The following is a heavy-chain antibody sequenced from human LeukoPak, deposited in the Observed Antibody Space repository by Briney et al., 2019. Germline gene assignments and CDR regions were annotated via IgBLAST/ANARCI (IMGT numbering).Heavy chain of an antibody. CDR3: AKHYYGSGSYYNALFDY. V-gene: IGHV3-23*01. Sequence: GGSLRLSCAASGFTFSSYAMSWVRQAPGKGLEWVSAISGSGGSTYYADSVKGRLTISRDNSKNTLYLQMNSLRAEDTAVYYCAKHYYGSGSYYNALFDYWGQGTLVTVSS. CDR1: GFTFSSYA. CDR2: ISGSGGST. J-gene: IGHJ4*02. D-gene: IGHD3-10*01.